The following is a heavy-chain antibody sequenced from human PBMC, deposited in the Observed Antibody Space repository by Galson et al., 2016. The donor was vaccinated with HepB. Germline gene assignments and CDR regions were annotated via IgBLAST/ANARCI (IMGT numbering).Heavy chain of an antibody. CDR1: GYNLTAYP. CDR2: INAGHGDT. D-gene: IGHD1-14*01. Sequence: SVKVSCKASGYNLTAYPMHWVRQAPGQRLEWMGWINAGHGDTKYSQKFQGRVTISRDTSASTIYMEVSSLRPDDTAVYYCAKVIGGNPPQPFDCWGQGTLVTVSS. CDR3: AKVIGGNPPQPFDC. V-gene: IGHV1-3*01. J-gene: IGHJ4*02.